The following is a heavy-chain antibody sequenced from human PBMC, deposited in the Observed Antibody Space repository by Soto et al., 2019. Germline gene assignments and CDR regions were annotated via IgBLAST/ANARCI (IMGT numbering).Heavy chain of an antibody. V-gene: IGHV3-23*01. D-gene: IGHD2-21*02. CDR3: GKVGDRGGACYWDH. CDR2: ISDSGDST. J-gene: IGHJ4*02. Sequence: EVQLLESGGGLVQPGGSLRLSCAASGFTFSAYGMSWVRQAPGKGLEWVSGISDSGDSTSYADSVKGRFTISRDNSKNTLSLQMNSLRAEDTAVYYCGKVGDRGGACYWDHWRQGTLVSVSS. CDR1: GFTFSAYG.